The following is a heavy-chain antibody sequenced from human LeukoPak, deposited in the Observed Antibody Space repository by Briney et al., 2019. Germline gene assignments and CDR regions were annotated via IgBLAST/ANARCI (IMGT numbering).Heavy chain of an antibody. D-gene: IGHD3-22*01. Sequence: PGGSLRLSCAASGFTFSSYEMNWVRQAPGKGLEWVSRINHDGSSTNYADSVKGRFTISRDNAKNTLYLQMNSLRAEDTAVYYCVRDWGYDSSGYWQKYFDTWGQGTLVTVSS. CDR3: VRDWGYDSSGYWQKYFDT. V-gene: IGHV3-74*01. CDR2: INHDGSST. CDR1: GFTFSSYE. J-gene: IGHJ4*02.